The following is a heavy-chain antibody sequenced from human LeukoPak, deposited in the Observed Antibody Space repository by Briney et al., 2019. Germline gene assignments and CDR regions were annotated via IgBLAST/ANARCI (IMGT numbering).Heavy chain of an antibody. Sequence: GGSLRLSCAASGFTFSTYAMGWVRQAPGKGLEWVSAITGSGSDTYYADSVKGRFTISRDNSKNTLYLQMNSLRAEDTALYYCARDRLDYYGSGSFYLDYWGQGTLVTVSS. D-gene: IGHD3-10*01. J-gene: IGHJ4*02. CDR1: GFTFSTYA. CDR2: ITGSGSDT. CDR3: ARDRLDYYGSGSFYLDY. V-gene: IGHV3-23*01.